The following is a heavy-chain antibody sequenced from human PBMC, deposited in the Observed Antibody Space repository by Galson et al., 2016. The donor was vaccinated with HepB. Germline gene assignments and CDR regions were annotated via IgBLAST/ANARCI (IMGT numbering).Heavy chain of an antibody. V-gene: IGHV3-30-3*01. CDR3: ARDNYGCGNYLDS. CDR2: ISSEGSRT. D-gene: IGHD3-10*01. Sequence: SLRLSCAASGFTFTSYAMHWVRQAPGKGLEWVAVISSEGSRTDYADSVKGRFTISRDISKNTVFLQMNSLRVIDTAVYYCARDNYGCGNYLDSWGQGTLVTVSS. CDR1: GFTFTSYA. J-gene: IGHJ4*02.